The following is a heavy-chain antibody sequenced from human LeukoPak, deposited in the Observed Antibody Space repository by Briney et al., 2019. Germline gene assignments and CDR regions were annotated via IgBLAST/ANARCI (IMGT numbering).Heavy chain of an antibody. V-gene: IGHV3-7*01. Sequence: QAGGSTRLSCTASGFTFRTYWMSWVRQPPGKGLEFVANIKKDGSQIEYVDSVKGRFTISRDNAKNSLYLQMISLRAEDTAVYYCARWRGAHSEFEYWGQGTLVTVSS. D-gene: IGHD2-21*01. CDR3: ARWRGAHSEFEY. CDR1: GFTFRTYW. J-gene: IGHJ4*02. CDR2: IKKDGSQI.